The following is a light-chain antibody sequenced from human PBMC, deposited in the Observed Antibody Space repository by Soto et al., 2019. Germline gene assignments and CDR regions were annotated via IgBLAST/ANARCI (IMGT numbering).Light chain of an antibody. CDR3: QQYNNWPGT. CDR2: GAS. V-gene: IGKV3-15*01. J-gene: IGKJ5*01. Sequence: EIVLTQSPATLSLSPGERATLSCRASQSVSSNLAWYQQKPGQAPRLLIYGASTRATGIPARFSGSGSGTEFTLTISSLQSEYVAVYYCQQYNNWPGTFGQGTRLEIK. CDR1: QSVSSN.